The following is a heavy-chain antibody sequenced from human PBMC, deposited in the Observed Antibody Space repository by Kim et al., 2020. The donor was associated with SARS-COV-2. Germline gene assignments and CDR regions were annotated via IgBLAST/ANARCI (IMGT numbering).Heavy chain of an antibody. Sequence: GGSLRLSCAASGFTFSSYAMHWVRQAPGKGLEWVAVISYDGSNKYYADSVKGRFTISRDNSKNTLYLQMNSLRAEDTAVYYCARLGKGLAADYFDYWGQGTLVTASS. CDR2: ISYDGSNK. V-gene: IGHV3-30*04. CDR3: ARLGKGLAADYFDY. CDR1: GFTFSSYA. J-gene: IGHJ4*02. D-gene: IGHD3-16*01.